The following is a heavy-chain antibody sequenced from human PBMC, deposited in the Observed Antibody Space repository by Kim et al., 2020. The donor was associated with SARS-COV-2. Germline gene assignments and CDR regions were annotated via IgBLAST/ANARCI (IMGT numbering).Heavy chain of an antibody. D-gene: IGHD3-16*01. J-gene: IGHJ6*02. CDR3: AKTRGGGYYYGMDV. V-gene: IGHV3-33*06. Sequence: SMKGPFSSSRDNSQNTLYMQMNSRRGEDTAVYYCAKTRGGGYYYGMDVWGQGTTVTVSS.